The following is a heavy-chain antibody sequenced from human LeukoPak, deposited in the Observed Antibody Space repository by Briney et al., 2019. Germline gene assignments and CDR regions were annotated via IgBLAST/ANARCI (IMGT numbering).Heavy chain of an antibody. CDR3: ARGGSSWWGLYYFDY. J-gene: IGHJ4*02. Sequence: SETLSLTCTVSGGSISSYYWSWIRQPPGKGLEWIGYIYYSGSTYYNPSLKSRVTISVDTSKNQFSLKLSSVTAADTAVYYCARGGSSWWGLYYFDYWGQGTLVTVSS. CDR1: GGSISSYY. CDR2: IYYSGST. V-gene: IGHV4-59*06. D-gene: IGHD6-13*01.